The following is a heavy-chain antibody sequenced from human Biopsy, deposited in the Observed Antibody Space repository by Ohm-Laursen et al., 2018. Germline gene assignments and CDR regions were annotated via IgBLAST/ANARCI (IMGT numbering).Heavy chain of an antibody. CDR1: GFSLSARGMC. CDR3: ARTPILIVSAGLVYRHRRHLQGMDV. J-gene: IGHJ6*02. D-gene: IGHD6-13*01. V-gene: IGHV2-70*11. CDR2: VDWGDYK. Sequence: PTQTLTLTCSFSGFSLSARGMCVSWIRQAPGKALEWLARVDWGDYKDYSASLQTKLSISKDTSNDQMVLTVNNVDPADTATYYCARTPILIVSAGLVYRHRRHLQGMDVWGQGIAVTVS.